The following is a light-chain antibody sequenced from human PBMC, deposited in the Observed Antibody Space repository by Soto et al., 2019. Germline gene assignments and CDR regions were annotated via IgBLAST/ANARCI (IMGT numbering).Light chain of an antibody. J-gene: IGLJ2*01. CDR1: SSNIGDNY. Sequence: QAVLTQPPAVSAAPGQKVTISCSGSSSNIGDNYVSWYQQLPGTAPKLIISDNHKRPSGIPDRVSGSKSGTSATLGITGLQAGDEGDYYCATWDSRLRALLFGGGTKLTVL. CDR3: ATWDSRLRALL. V-gene: IGLV1-51*01. CDR2: DNH.